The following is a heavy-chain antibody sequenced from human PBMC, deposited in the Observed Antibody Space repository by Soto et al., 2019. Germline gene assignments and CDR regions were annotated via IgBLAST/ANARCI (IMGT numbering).Heavy chain of an antibody. CDR2: ISGGGDTT. Sequence: EVQLLESGGGLVQPGGSLRLSCAASGFTFNNYAMTWVRQAPGKGLEWVSAISGGGDTTSYADSVKGRFTGSSDGSKNTLYLQMSSLRAEDTALYYCAKGRGGSGSLTPRVDFWGQGTLVTVSS. J-gene: IGHJ4*02. CDR3: AKGRGGSGSLTPRVDF. CDR1: GFTFNNYA. D-gene: IGHD3-10*01. V-gene: IGHV3-23*01.